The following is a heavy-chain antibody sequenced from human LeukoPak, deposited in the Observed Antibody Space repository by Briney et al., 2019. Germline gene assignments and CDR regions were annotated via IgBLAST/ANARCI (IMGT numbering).Heavy chain of an antibody. D-gene: IGHD1-1*01. J-gene: IGHJ6*03. CDR2: ISYDGRQK. CDR3: ARDREELEPNMDV. CDR1: GFTFSEYA. V-gene: IGHV3-30-3*01. Sequence: GGSLRLSCAASGFTFSEYAMHWVRQAPGKGLEWVAVISYDGRQKYYGDSVKGRFTISRDNPKNTLYLQMNSLRAEDTAVYYCARDREELEPNMDVWGKGTTVTVSS.